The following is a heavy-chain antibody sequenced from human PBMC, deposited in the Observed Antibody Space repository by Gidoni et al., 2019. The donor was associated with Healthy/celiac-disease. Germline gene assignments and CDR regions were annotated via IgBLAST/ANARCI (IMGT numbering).Heavy chain of an antibody. Sequence: QLQLQESGPGLVKPSETLSLTCTVSGGSISSSSYYWGWLRQPPGKGLEWIGSIYYSGSTYYNPSLKSRVTISVDTSKNQFSLKLSSVTAADTAVYYCAREAPHYYDSSGYYHTFYYYYYGMDVWGQGTTVTVSS. CDR2: IYYSGST. J-gene: IGHJ6*02. CDR3: AREAPHYYDSSGYYHTFYYYYYGMDV. V-gene: IGHV4-39*07. CDR1: GGSISSSSYY. D-gene: IGHD3-22*01.